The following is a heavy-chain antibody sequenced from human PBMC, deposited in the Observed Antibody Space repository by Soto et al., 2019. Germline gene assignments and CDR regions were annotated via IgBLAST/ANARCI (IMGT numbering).Heavy chain of an antibody. CDR3: AKARVRIVGANSFDY. V-gene: IGHV3-30*18. CDR1: GFTFSNYG. Sequence: GGSLRLSCVVSGFTFSNYGVHWVRQPPGKGLEWVALISDDGDKRYYADSVRGRLIISRDNSKDTLYLQMNSLGPDDTAVYFCAKARVRIVGANSFDYWGQGTPVTVSS. CDR2: ISDDGDKR. J-gene: IGHJ4*02. D-gene: IGHD1-26*01.